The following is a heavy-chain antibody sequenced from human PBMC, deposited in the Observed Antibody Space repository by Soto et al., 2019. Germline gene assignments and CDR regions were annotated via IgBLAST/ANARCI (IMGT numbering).Heavy chain of an antibody. CDR1: GFTFSSYA. Sequence: GGSLRLSCAASGFTFSSYAMSWVRQAPGKGLEWVSAISGSGGSTYYADSVKGRFTISRDNSKNTLYLQMNSLRAEDTAVYYCAKDQTKDYDFWPRDAFAIWGQGTMVTVSS. J-gene: IGHJ3*02. V-gene: IGHV3-23*01. D-gene: IGHD3-3*01. CDR3: AKDQTKDYDFWPRDAFAI. CDR2: ISGSGGST.